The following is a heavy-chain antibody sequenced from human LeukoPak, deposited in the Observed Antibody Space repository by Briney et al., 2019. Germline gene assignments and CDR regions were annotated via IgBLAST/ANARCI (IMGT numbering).Heavy chain of an antibody. V-gene: IGHV3-30*04. J-gene: IGHJ4*02. CDR1: GFTFSGHP. CDR2: ISYDGSNK. Sequence: GGSLRLSCAASGFTFSGHPIHWVRQAPGKGLEWVAVISYDGSNKYYADSVKGRFTISRDNSKNTLYLQMNSLRAEDTAVYYCAKARTYGDYAPFDYWGQGTLVTVSS. D-gene: IGHD4-17*01. CDR3: AKARTYGDYAPFDY.